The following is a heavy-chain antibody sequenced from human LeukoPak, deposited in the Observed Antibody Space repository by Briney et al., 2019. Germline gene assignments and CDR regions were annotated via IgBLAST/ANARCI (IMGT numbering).Heavy chain of an antibody. D-gene: IGHD6-13*01. J-gene: IGHJ6*03. V-gene: IGHV1-69*13. CDR3: AFAAASYYYYYMDV. CDR2: IIPIFGTA. CDR1: GGTFSSYA. Sequence: GASVKVSCKASGGTFSSYAISWVRQAPGQGLEWMGGIIPIFGTANYAQKFQGRVTITADESTSTAYMELSSLRSEDTAVYYCAFAAASYYYYYMDVWGKGTTVTISS.